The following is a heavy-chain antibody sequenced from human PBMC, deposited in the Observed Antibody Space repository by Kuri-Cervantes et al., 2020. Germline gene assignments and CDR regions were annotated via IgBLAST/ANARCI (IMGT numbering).Heavy chain of an antibody. CDR2: IWYDGSNK. D-gene: IGHD3-10*01. CDR1: GFTFSSYG. Sequence: GGSLRLSCAASGFTFSSYGMHWVRQAPGKGLEWVAVIWYDGSNKYYADSVKGRFTISRDNSKNTLYLQMNSLRAEDTAVYYCAKVISAELWFGELSFYYYYGMDVWGQGTTVTVSS. V-gene: IGHV3-33*06. CDR3: AKVISAELWFGELSFYYYYGMDV. J-gene: IGHJ6*02.